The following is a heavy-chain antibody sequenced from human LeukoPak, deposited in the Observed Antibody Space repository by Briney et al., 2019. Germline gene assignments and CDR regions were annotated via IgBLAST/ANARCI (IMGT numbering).Heavy chain of an antibody. CDR3: AKAPSRLAYIMDV. D-gene: IGHD2-21*01. CDR1: GFTFSSYA. Sequence: PGGSLRLSCAASGFTFSSYAMHWVRQAPGKGLEWVSGISWNSGSIGYADSVKGRFTISRDNAKNSLYLQMNSLRAEDTALYYCAKAPSRLAYIMDVWGQGTTVTVSS. V-gene: IGHV3-9*01. CDR2: ISWNSGSI. J-gene: IGHJ6*02.